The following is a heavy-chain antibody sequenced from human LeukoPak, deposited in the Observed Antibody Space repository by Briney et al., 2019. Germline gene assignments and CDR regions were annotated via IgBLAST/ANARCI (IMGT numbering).Heavy chain of an antibody. D-gene: IGHD6-19*01. CDR1: GYTFTSYD. CDR2: MNPNSGNT. CDR3: ARSSGWYHRGPDYYYYYMDV. V-gene: IGHV1-8*03. Sequence: ASVKVSCKASGYTFTSYDINWVRQATGQGLEWMGWMNPNSGNTGYAQKFQGRVTITRNTSISTAYMELSSLRSEDTAVYYCARSSGWYHRGPDYYYYYMDVWGKGTTVTVS. J-gene: IGHJ6*03.